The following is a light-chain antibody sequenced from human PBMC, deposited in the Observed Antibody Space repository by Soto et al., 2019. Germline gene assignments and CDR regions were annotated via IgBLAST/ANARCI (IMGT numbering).Light chain of an antibody. J-gene: IGLJ3*02. CDR1: SSDVGGYNY. V-gene: IGLV2-14*01. Sequence: QSVLTQPASVSGSPGQSITISCTGTSSDVGGYNYVSWYQQHPGKVPKLMICEVTNRPLGVSNRFSGSKSGNKASLTISGLQTEDEADYYCSSYTSSSTWVFGGGTKLAVL. CDR2: EVT. CDR3: SSYTSSSTWV.